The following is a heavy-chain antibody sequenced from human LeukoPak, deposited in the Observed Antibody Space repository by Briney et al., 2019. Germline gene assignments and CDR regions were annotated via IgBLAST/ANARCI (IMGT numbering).Heavy chain of an antibody. CDR1: GFTFSSHS. V-gene: IGHV3-21*01. CDR3: ARFNDFWSGPDY. D-gene: IGHD3-3*01. J-gene: IGHJ4*02. Sequence: GGSLRLSCAASGFTFSSHSMTWVRQAPGKGLEWVSSISSSSNYIYYADSVKGRFTITRDNAKNSLYLQMNSLRAEDTAVYYCARFNDFWSGPDYWGQGTLVTVSS. CDR2: ISSSSNYI.